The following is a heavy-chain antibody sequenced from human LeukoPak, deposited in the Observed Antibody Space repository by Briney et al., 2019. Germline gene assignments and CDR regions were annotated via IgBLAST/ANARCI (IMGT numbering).Heavy chain of an antibody. Sequence: GGSLRLSCAASGFTFSNCWMSWVRQAPGKGLEWVANIKQDGSETYYIDPVKGRFSISRDNAKKSLDPQMNSLRVEDTAVYYCARDKEEGSSSGSIFDIWGQGTMVTVSS. CDR2: IKQDGSET. CDR1: GFTFSNCW. CDR3: ARDKEEGSSSGSIFDI. D-gene: IGHD3-22*01. J-gene: IGHJ3*02. V-gene: IGHV3-7*01.